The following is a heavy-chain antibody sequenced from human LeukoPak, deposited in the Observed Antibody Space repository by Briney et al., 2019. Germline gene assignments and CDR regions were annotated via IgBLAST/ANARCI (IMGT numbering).Heavy chain of an antibody. J-gene: IGHJ5*02. Sequence: GESLKISCKGSGYSFTRYWIGWVRQMPGKGLEWMGIIYPGDSDTRYSPSFQGQVTMSADKSTSTAYLQWSSLKASDTAMYYCARHSKQQLDNWFDPWGQGTLVTVSS. V-gene: IGHV5-51*01. CDR3: ARHSKQQLDNWFDP. D-gene: IGHD6-13*01. CDR1: GYSFTRYW. CDR2: IYPGDSDT.